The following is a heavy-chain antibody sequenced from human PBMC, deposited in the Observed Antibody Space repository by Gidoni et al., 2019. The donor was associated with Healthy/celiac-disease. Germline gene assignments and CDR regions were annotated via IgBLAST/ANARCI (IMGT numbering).Heavy chain of an antibody. Sequence: QVQLLESGGVVVQPGRSLRLSCAASGFNFRSYGMHWVCQAPGKGLEWVAVRSYDGSNKYYADTVKGRFTISRYNSKNTLYLQMNSLRAEDTAVYYCAKQRVTTHFDYWGQGTLVTVSS. D-gene: IGHD4-17*01. V-gene: IGHV3-30*18. CDR2: RSYDGSNK. CDR1: GFNFRSYG. CDR3: AKQRVTTHFDY. J-gene: IGHJ4*02.